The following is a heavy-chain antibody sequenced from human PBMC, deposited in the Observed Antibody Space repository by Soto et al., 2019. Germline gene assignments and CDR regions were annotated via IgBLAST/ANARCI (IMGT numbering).Heavy chain of an antibody. CDR2: TYYRSKWYN. CDR3: ARDGGMVRGVIDY. Sequence: SQTLSLTCAISGDSVSSNSASWNWIRQSPSRGLEWLGRTYYRSKWYNDYAVSVKSRITINPDTSKNQFSLQLNSVTPEDTAVYCCARDGGMVRGVIDYWGQGTLVTVSS. D-gene: IGHD3-10*01. J-gene: IGHJ4*02. CDR1: GDSVSSNSAS. V-gene: IGHV6-1*01.